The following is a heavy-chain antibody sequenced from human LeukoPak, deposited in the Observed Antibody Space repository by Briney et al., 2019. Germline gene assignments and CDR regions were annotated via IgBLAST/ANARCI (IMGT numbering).Heavy chain of an antibody. CDR1: GYSFTGHY. V-gene: IGHV1-46*01. D-gene: IGHD3-22*01. Sequence: ASVKVSCKASGYSFTGHYIHWVRQAPGQGLEWMGIINPSGGSTSYAQKFQGRVTMTRDTSTSTVYMELSSLRSEDTAVYYCARDHRSSYYYDSRSMDVWGQGTTVTVSS. CDR3: ARDHRSSYYYDSRSMDV. J-gene: IGHJ6*02. CDR2: INPSGGST.